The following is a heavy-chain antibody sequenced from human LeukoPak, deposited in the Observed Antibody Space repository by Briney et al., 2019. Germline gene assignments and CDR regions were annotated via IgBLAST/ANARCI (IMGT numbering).Heavy chain of an antibody. Sequence: PSETLSLTCAVYGGSFSGYYWSWIRQPPGKGLEWIGEINHSVSTNYNPSLKSRVTISVDTSKNQLSLKLSSVTAADTAVYYWARGPYGSLMDVWGQGTTVTVSS. J-gene: IGHJ6*02. V-gene: IGHV4-34*01. CDR1: GGSFSGYY. CDR3: ARGPYGSLMDV. CDR2: INHSVST. D-gene: IGHD4-17*01.